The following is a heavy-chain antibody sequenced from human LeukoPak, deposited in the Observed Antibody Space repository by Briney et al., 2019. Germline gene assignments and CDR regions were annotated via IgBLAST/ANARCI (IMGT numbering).Heavy chain of an antibody. CDR1: GFTFSSYG. CDR2: IWYDGSNK. J-gene: IGHJ3*02. V-gene: IGHV3-33*06. CDR3: AKDRGYGDYHDAFDI. Sequence: PGGSLRLSCAASGFTFSSYGMHWVRQAPGKGLEWVAVIWYDGSNKYYADSVKGRFTISRDNSKNTLYLQMNGLRAEDTAVYYCAKDRGYGDYHDAFDIWGQGTMVTVSS. D-gene: IGHD4-17*01.